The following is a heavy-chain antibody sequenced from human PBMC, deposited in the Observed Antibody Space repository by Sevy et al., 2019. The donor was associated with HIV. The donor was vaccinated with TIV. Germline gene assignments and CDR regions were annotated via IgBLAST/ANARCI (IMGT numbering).Heavy chain of an antibody. CDR1: GFSFDSYG. D-gene: IGHD3-22*01. CDR3: AKEGGGHYDPDEIGYYFYYYNMDV. CDR2: ISGSGTRT. J-gene: IGHJ6*03. V-gene: IGHV3-23*01. Sequence: GGSLRLSCAVSGFSFDSYGMTWVRQAPGKGLEWVSGISGSGTRTYYADSVKGCFIISRDNSKNTLYLQMNSLRSEDTAIYYCAKEGGGHYDPDEIGYYFYYYNMDVWGKGTTVTVSS.